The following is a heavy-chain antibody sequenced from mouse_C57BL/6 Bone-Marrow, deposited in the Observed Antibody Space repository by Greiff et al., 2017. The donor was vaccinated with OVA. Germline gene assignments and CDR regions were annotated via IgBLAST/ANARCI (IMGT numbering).Heavy chain of an antibody. V-gene: IGHV1-42*01. Sequence: VQLQQSGPELVKPGASVKISCKASGYSFTGYYMNWVKQSPEKSLEWIGEINPSTGGTTYNQKFKAQATLTVAKSSSTAYMQLKSLTSEDSAVYYCARWGYDAMDYWGQGTSVTVSS. CDR2: INPSTGGT. D-gene: IGHD3-1*01. CDR1: GYSFTGYY. CDR3: ARWGYDAMDY. J-gene: IGHJ4*01.